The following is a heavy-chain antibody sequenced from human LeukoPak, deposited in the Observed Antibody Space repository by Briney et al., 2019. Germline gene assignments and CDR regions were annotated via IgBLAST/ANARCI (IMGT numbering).Heavy chain of an antibody. Sequence: PGGSLRLSCTASGLTFGDYAMSWVRQAPGKGLEWVGFIRIKAYGGTTEYAASVKGRFTISRDDSKSIAYLQMNSLKTEDTAVYYCARGSCTNGVCYHFDYWGQGTLVTVSS. J-gene: IGHJ4*02. CDR3: ARGSCTNGVCYHFDY. CDR2: IRIKAYGGTT. D-gene: IGHD2-8*01. CDR1: GLTFGDYA. V-gene: IGHV3-49*04.